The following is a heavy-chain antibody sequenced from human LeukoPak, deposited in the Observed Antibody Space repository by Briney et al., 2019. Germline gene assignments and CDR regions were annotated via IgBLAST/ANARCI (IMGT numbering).Heavy chain of an antibody. D-gene: IGHD2-8*01. CDR3: SRDCTNGVCFLYYYNYYGRDV. CDR1: GYTFTSYG. J-gene: IGHJ6*02. CDR2: ISAYNGNT. V-gene: IGHV1-18*01. Sequence: ASVKVSCKASGYTFTSYGISWVRQAPGQGLDWMGWISAYNGNTNYAQKLQGRVTMTTDTSTSTAYMELRSLRSDDTDLYYCSRDCTNGVCFLYYYNYYGRDVWRQGPTVTVSS.